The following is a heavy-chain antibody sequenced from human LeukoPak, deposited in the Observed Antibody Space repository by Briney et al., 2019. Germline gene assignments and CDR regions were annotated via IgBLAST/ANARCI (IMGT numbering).Heavy chain of an antibody. CDR2: IYYSGST. CDR1: GGSISSSSYY. V-gene: IGHV4-39*07. J-gene: IGHJ4*02. CDR3: ARTMAPNYYDSSGYYFDY. D-gene: IGHD3-22*01. Sequence: SETLSLTCTVSGGSISSSSYYWGWIRQPPGKGLEWIGSIYYSGSTYYNPSLKSRVTISVDTSKNQFSLKLSSVTAADTAVYYCARTMAPNYYDSSGYYFDYWGQGTLVTVSS.